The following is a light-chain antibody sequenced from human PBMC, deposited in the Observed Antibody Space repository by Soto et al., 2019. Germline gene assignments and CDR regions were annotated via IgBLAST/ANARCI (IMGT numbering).Light chain of an antibody. CDR1: QSISSY. J-gene: IGKJ1*01. V-gene: IGKV1-39*01. CDR3: QQSYSNSET. CDR2: AAS. Sequence: DHPITQPPSPPSSSPXVRVPLTCRASQSISSYLNWYQQKPGKAPKLLIYAASSLQSGVPSRFSGSGSGTDFTLTISSLQPDDFATYYCQQSYSNSETFGQGTKVDIK.